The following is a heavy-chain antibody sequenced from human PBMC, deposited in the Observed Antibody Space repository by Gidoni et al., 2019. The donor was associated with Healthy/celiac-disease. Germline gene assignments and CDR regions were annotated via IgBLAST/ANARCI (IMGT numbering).Heavy chain of an antibody. D-gene: IGHD6-13*01. V-gene: IGHV3-48*03. CDR2: ISSSGSTI. CDR3: AGAIIAAAGIPFDY. Sequence: EVRLVESGGGMVKPGGSLRLSCAASGFTFSSYEMNWVRQAPGKGLEWVSYISSSGSTIYYSDSVKGRFTISRDNAKNSLYLQMNSLRAEDTAVYYCAGAIIAAAGIPFDYWGQGTLVTVSS. CDR1: GFTFSSYE. J-gene: IGHJ4*02.